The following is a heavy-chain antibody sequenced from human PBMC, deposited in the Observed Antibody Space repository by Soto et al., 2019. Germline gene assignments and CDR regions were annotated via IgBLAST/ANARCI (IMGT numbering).Heavy chain of an antibody. Sequence: EAQLVESGVGWVKHGESLRLSCTAAGVNFNNAWMYWVRQAPGKGLEWVGSIKTTADGETSENAAPVKDRFTISRDDSKNTLFLQLTSLKTEDTAVYYFTTLRVAAAGKVFLWATDVWGPGTTVTV. D-gene: IGHD6-13*01. J-gene: IGHJ6*01. CDR3: TTLRVAAAGKVFLWATDV. V-gene: IGHV3-15*07. CDR1: GVNFNNAW. CDR2: IKTTADGETS.